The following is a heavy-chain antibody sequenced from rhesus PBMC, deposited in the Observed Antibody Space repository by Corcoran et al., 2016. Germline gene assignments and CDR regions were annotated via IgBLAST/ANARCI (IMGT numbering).Heavy chain of an antibody. J-gene: IGHJ1*01. V-gene: IGHV3S26*01. CDR1: GFTFSSYV. D-gene: IGHD3-28*01. CDR3: TRGDSGYYTVEYFEF. CDR2: ISESGGNI. Sequence: DVQLVESGGGLVKPGGSLRLSCVASGFTFSSYVMHWVRQAPGKGLEWVSVISESGGNIEYADSVKCRFTISRDHAKNSLFLQMKSLRAEDTSVYYCTRGDSGYYTVEYFEFWGQGALVTVSS.